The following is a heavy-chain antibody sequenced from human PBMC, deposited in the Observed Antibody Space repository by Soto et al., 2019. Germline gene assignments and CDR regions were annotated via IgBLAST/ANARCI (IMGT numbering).Heavy chain of an antibody. V-gene: IGHV3-9*02. CDR3: VKDLQPGGADY. CDR2: IYWYSNRV. D-gene: IGHD1-1*01. Sequence: EVQLVESGGGLVQPGGSLRLSCVATGFTSDDYAMHWVRQVPGKGLEWVSGIYWYSNRVDYADSVKGRFTTSRDNAKNSLYLQMDYLRTEDTAFYYCVKDLQPGGADYWGQGTLVTVSS. J-gene: IGHJ4*02. CDR1: GFTSDDYA.